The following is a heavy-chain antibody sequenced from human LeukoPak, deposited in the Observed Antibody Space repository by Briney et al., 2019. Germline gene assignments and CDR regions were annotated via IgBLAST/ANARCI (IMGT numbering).Heavy chain of an antibody. D-gene: IGHD6-25*01. J-gene: IGHJ4*01. CDR1: GGSIGNGDYY. V-gene: IGHV4-39*01. CDR2: IFFGGSN. CDR3: ARQLPTAAADTRGYFYY. Sequence: SETLSLTCSVSGGSIGNGDYYWGWIRQAPGKGLEWLGSIFFGGSNHYNPSLKSRATISVDTSKNQFSLKLTSVTAADAAMYYCARQLPTAAADTRGYFYYWGQGTVVTVSS.